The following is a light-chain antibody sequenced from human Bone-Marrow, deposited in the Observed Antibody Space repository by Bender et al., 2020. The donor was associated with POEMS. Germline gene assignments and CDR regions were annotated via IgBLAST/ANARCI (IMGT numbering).Light chain of an antibody. CDR1: SSDVGGYNY. J-gene: IGLJ2*01. V-gene: IGLV2-14*01. CDR2: DVS. Sequence: QSALTQPASVSGSPGQSITISCTGTSSDVGGYNYVSWFQQHPGKAPKLMIYDVSDRPSGVSNRFSGSKSGNTASLTISGLQAEDEAGYYCCSYVTGASWIFGGGTKLTVL. CDR3: CSYVTGASWI.